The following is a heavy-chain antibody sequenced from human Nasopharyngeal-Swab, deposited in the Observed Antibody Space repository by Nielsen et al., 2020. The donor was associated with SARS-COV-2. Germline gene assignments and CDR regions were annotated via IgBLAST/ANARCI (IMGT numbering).Heavy chain of an antibody. CDR3: ARDLTGLLYYGMDV. CDR1: GFTFSSYE. D-gene: IGHD1-26*01. CDR2: IWYDGSNK. Sequence: GESLKISCAASGFTFSSYEMNWVRQAPGKGLEWVAVIWYDGSNKYYADSVKGRFTISRDNSKNTLYLQMNSLRAEDTAVYYCARDLTGLLYYGMDVWGQGTTVTVSS. J-gene: IGHJ6*02. V-gene: IGHV3-33*08.